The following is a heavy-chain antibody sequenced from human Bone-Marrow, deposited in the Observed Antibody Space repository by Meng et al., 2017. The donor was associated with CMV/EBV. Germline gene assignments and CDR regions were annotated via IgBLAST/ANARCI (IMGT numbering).Heavy chain of an antibody. CDR1: GGTFSSYA. J-gene: IGHJ4*02. V-gene: IGHV1-69*12. CDR2: IIPIFGTA. CDR3: ASPIAVAGYYFDY. D-gene: IGHD6-19*01. Sequence: QVQLLRAGAEVKKPGSSVKVSCKASGGTFSSYAISWVRQAPGQGLEWMGGIIPIFGTANYAQKFQGRVTITADESTSTAYMELSSLRSEDTAVYYCASPIAVAGYYFDYWGQGTLVTVSS.